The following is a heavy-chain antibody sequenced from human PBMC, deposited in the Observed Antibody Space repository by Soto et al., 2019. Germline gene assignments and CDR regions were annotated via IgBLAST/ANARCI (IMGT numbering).Heavy chain of an antibody. CDR3: ARSGGTTVTTWGGYYYYYYMDV. Sequence: SETLSLTCTVSGGSISSYYWSWIRQPPGKGLEWIGYIYYSGSTNYNPSLKSRVTISVDTSKNQFSLKLSSVTAADTAVYYCARSGGTTVTTWGGYYYYYYMDVWGKGTTVTVSS. V-gene: IGHV4-59*01. J-gene: IGHJ6*03. CDR2: IYYSGST. CDR1: GGSISSYY. D-gene: IGHD4-4*01.